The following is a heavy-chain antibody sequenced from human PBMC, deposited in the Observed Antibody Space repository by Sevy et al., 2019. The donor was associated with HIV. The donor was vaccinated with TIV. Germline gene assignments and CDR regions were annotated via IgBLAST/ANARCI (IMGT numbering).Heavy chain of an antibody. J-gene: IGHJ4*02. CDR1: GYTFTSNV. Sequence: ASVKVSCKASGYTFTSNVISWVRQAPGQGLEGMGWINAYNGNTNYAQKVQGRVTMTTDTSTTTAYMELRSLTSDDTAVYYCARGLSTFDYWGQGTLVTVSS. CDR3: ARGLSTFDY. D-gene: IGHD3-10*01. V-gene: IGHV1-18*01. CDR2: INAYNGNT.